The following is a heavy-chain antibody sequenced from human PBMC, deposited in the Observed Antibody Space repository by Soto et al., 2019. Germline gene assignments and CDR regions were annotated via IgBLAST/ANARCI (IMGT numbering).Heavy chain of an antibody. CDR1: GFSISSYY. CDR3: ARGRGIGKSYFFDY. Sequence: GGSLRLSCAASGFSISSYYLSWVRQAPGKGLEWVSTIYAPGSTNYADSVKGQFTISKDNSRNTVYLQMNRLRADDTAVYFCARGRGIGKSYFFDYWGHGALVTVSS. J-gene: IGHJ4*01. CDR2: IYAPGST. D-gene: IGHD3-16*01. V-gene: IGHV3-53*01.